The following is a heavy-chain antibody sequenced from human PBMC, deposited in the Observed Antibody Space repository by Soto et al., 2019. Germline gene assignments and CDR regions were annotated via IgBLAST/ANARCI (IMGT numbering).Heavy chain of an antibody. CDR1: GFTFSDYS. CDR2: IAGTSYYT. Sequence: QVQLVESGGGLVEPGGSLRLSCGASGFTFSDYSMTWIRQAPGKGLEWVSYIAGTSYYTNYADSVKGRFIISRDNAKSSLYLHMKSMRAADTAVYYCSRAKSSGRDDAFDILGQGTVVTVSS. V-gene: IGHV3-11*05. D-gene: IGHD1-26*01. J-gene: IGHJ3*02. CDR3: SRAKSSGRDDAFDI.